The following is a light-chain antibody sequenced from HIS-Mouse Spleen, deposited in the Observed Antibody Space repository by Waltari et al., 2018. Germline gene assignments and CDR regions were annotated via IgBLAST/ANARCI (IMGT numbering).Light chain of an antibody. V-gene: IGKV3-15*01. J-gene: IGKJ3*01. CDR2: GAA. CDR3: QQYNNWPIFT. CDR1: QSVSSN. Sequence: EIVMTQSPATLSVSPGERATLSCRVSQSVSSNLAWYQQKPGQAPRRLIYGAATRATGIPARFSGSGSGTEFTLTISSMQSEDFAVYYCQQYNNWPIFTFGPGTKVDIK.